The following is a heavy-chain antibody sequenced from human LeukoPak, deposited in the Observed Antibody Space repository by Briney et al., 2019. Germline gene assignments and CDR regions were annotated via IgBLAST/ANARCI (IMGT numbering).Heavy chain of an antibody. V-gene: IGHV1-2*02. CDR1: GYTFTGYY. CDR3: ARDLAVSVDY. Sequence: EASVKVSCKASGYTFTGYYMHWVRQAPGQGLEWMGWINPNSGGTKYAQNLQCRVTMTRDTSISTAYMELSSLRSDDTAVYYCARDLAVSVDYWGQGTLVTVSS. CDR2: INPNSGGT. J-gene: IGHJ4*02.